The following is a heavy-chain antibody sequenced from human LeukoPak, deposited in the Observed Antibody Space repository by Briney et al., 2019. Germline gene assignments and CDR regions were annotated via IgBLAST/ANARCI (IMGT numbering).Heavy chain of an antibody. J-gene: IGHJ4*02. CDR1: GFTVSSNY. CDR3: ARSIRGYSSGWYYFDY. D-gene: IGHD6-19*01. Sequence: GSLRLSCAASGFTVSSNYMSWVRQPPGKGLEWIGSIYYSGSTYYNPSLKSRVTISVDTSKNQFSVKLSSVTAADTAVYYCARSIRGYSSGWYYFDYWGQGTLITVSS. V-gene: IGHV4-39*07. CDR2: IYYSGST.